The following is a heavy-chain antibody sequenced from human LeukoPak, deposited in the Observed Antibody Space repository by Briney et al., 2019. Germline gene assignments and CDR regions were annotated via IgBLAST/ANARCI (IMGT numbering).Heavy chain of an antibody. D-gene: IGHD6-13*01. CDR1: GYTFTDYY. V-gene: IGHV1-2*02. J-gene: IGHJ4*02. CDR2: INPNSGGT. CDR3: ARAPYSSSSPDY. Sequence: EASVKVSCKASGYTFTDYYMHWVRQAPGQGLEWMGWINPNSGGTNYAQKFQGRVTMTRDTSISTAYMELSRLRSDDTAVYYCARAPYSSSSPDYWGQGTLVTVSS.